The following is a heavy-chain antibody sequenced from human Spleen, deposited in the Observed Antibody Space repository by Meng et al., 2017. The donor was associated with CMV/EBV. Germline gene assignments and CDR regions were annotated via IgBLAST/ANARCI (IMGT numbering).Heavy chain of an antibody. CDR1: GYTFTAYY. CDR3: ARSMRITIFGVVNFRYYGMDV. D-gene: IGHD3-3*01. CDR2: INPNSGGT. V-gene: IGHV1-2*02. J-gene: IGHJ6*02. Sequence: ASVKVSCKASGYTFTAYYMHWVRQAPGQGLEWMGWINPNSGGTNYAQKFQGRVTMTRDTSISTAYMELSRLRSDDTAVYYCARSMRITIFGVVNFRYYGMDVWGQGTTVTVSS.